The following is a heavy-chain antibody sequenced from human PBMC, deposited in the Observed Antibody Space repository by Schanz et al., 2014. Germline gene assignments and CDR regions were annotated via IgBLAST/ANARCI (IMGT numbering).Heavy chain of an antibody. CDR1: GFSFSTYA. J-gene: IGHJ4*02. CDR2: IIPKLSIP. D-gene: IGHD2-15*01. V-gene: IGHV1-69*09. Sequence: QVQLVESGGGVVQPGRSLRLSCAASGFSFSTYAIHWVRQAPGKGLEWVGRIIPKLSIPNYAQKFQGRVTITADKSSDTAYMELNSLRSDDSAVYYCARDWGQGECRGGSCYKGGLVYWGQGTLITVSS. CDR3: ARDWGQGECRGGSCYKGGLVY.